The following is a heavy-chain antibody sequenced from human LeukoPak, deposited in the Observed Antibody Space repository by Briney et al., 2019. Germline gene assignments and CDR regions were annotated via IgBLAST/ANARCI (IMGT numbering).Heavy chain of an antibody. Sequence: SETLSPTCTVYGGSFSGYYWSWIRQPPGKGLEWTGEINHSGSTNYNPSLKSRVTISVDTSKNQFSLKLSSVTAADTAVYYCARSYGSGRHGYYYYYYMDVWGKGTTVTISS. V-gene: IGHV4-34*01. J-gene: IGHJ6*03. CDR2: INHSGST. CDR1: GGSFSGYY. D-gene: IGHD3-10*01. CDR3: ARSYGSGRHGYYYYYYMDV.